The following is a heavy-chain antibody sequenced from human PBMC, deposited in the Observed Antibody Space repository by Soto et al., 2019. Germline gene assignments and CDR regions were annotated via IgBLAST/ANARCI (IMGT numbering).Heavy chain of an antibody. D-gene: IGHD3-3*01. CDR3: ARDTSDFWSGYWPSPGDPYYYMDV. J-gene: IGHJ6*03. Sequence: QLQLQESGPGLVKPSETLSLTCTVSGGSISSSSYYWGWIRQPPGKGLEWIGSIYYSGSTYYNPSLKSRVTISVDTSKNQFSLKLSSVTAADTAVYSCARDTSDFWSGYWPSPGDPYYYMDVWGKGTTVTVSS. V-gene: IGHV4-39*01. CDR2: IYYSGST. CDR1: GGSISSSSYY.